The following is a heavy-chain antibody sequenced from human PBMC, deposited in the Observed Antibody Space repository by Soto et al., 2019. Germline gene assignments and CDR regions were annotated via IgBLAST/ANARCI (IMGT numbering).Heavy chain of an antibody. Sequence: QVQLVESGGGLVKPGGSLRLSCAASGFSFSDSYMSWVRQAPGEGLEWVSYISGTSGYTGYADSVKGRFTISRDNAKNSLYLQMNRLRVEDTAVYYCARDRGGYGPPDVWGQGTTVTVSS. CDR3: ARDRGGYGPPDV. CDR1: GFSFSDSY. CDR2: ISGTSGYT. J-gene: IGHJ6*02. D-gene: IGHD3-10*01. V-gene: IGHV3-11*06.